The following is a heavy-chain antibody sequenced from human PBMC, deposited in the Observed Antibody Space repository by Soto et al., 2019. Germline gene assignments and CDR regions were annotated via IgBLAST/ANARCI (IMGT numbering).Heavy chain of an antibody. CDR3: AKEYCSGGSCYGYDAFDI. D-gene: IGHD2-15*01. V-gene: IGHV3-30*18. J-gene: IGHJ3*02. CDR2: ISYDGSNK. Sequence: GGSMRLSCAASGFTFSSYGMHWVRQAPGKGLEWVAVISYDGSNKYYADSVKGRFTISRDNSKNTLYLQMNSLRAEDTAVYYCAKEYCSGGSCYGYDAFDIWGQGTMVTVSS. CDR1: GFTFSSYG.